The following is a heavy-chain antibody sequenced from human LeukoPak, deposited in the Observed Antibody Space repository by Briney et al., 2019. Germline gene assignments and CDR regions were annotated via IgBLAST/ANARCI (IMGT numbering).Heavy chain of an antibody. V-gene: IGHV3-15*01. CDR3: TTVEPLRYYDFC. CDR2: IKSKTDGGTT. CDR1: GFTFSNAW. D-gene: IGHD3-3*01. J-gene: IGHJ4*02. Sequence: GGSLRLFCAASGFTFSNAWMSWVRQAPGKGLEWVGRIKSKTDGGTTDYAAPVKGRFTISRDDSKNTLYLQMNSLKTEDTTVYYCTTVEPLRYYDFCWGQGTLVTVSS.